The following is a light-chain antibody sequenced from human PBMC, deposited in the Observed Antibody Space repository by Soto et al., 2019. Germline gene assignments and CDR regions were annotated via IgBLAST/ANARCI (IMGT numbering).Light chain of an antibody. CDR3: QQLNSYPRT. Sequence: DIQLTQSPSFLSASVGDRVTITCRASQGISSYLAWYQQKPGKAPKLLIYAASTLQSGVPSRFSGGGPGTEFTLTISSLQPEDFATYYCQQLNSYPRTFGQGTRLEI. V-gene: IGKV1-9*01. CDR2: AAS. CDR1: QGISSY. J-gene: IGKJ5*01.